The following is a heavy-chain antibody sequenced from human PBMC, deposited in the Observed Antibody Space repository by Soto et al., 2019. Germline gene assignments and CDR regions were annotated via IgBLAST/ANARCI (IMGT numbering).Heavy chain of an antibody. CDR2: ISYSGNT. CDR1: GGSIISGY. Sequence: QVQLQESGPGLVKPSETLSLTCTVSGGSIISGYWSWIRQPPGKGLEWIGYISYSGNTNYNPSLKSRVTMLVDTPKNQFSLRLSSVTTADTAVYYCAGLRGYAGSPIDYWGQGTLVTVSS. J-gene: IGHJ4*02. V-gene: IGHV4-59*01. D-gene: IGHD2-15*01. CDR3: AGLRGYAGSPIDY.